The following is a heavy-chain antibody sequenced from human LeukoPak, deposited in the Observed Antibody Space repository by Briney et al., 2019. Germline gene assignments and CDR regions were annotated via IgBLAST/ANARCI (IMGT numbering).Heavy chain of an antibody. CDR2: ISYDGSNK. D-gene: IGHD2-2*01. J-gene: IGHJ4*02. CDR1: GFTFSSYA. V-gene: IGHV3-30-3*01. Sequence: GRSLRLSCAASGFTFSSYAMHWARQAPGKGLEWVAVISYDGSNKYYADSVKGRFTISRDNSKNTLYLQMNSLRAEDTAVYYCARVQGYCSSTSCLALDYWGQGTLVTVSS. CDR3: ARVQGYCSSTSCLALDY.